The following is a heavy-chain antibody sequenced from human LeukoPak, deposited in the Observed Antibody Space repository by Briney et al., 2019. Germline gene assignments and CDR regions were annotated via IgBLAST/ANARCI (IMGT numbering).Heavy chain of an antibody. CDR3: ARGASRADY. CDR1: GFTFSRHW. J-gene: IGHJ4*02. Sequence: GGSLRLSCAASGFTFSRHWMSWVRQAPGKGLEWVANIKRDGREKNYVDSVKGRFSISRDNVKNSLHLQMNSLRAEDTALYYCARGASRADYWGQGTLVTVSS. CDR2: IKRDGREK. V-gene: IGHV3-7*01.